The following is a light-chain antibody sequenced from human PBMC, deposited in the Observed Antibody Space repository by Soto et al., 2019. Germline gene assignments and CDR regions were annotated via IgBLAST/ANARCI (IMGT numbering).Light chain of an antibody. CDR3: AAWDDSLNAYV. CDR1: SSNIGTNA. Sequence: QSVLTQPPSASGTPGQRVTISCSGGSSNIGTNAVNWYQQLPGTAPKLLIYNNNQRPSGVPDRFSGSKSGTSASLAISGLQSEDDADYYCAAWDDSLNAYVFGPGTKLTVL. CDR2: NNN. V-gene: IGLV1-44*01. J-gene: IGLJ1*01.